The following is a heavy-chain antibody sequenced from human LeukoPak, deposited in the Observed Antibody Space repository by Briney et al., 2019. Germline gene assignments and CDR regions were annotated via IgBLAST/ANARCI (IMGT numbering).Heavy chain of an antibody. V-gene: IGHV3-7*05. CDR1: GFTFSSYW. J-gene: IGHJ4*02. CDR2: IKLDGTEK. Sequence: GGSLKLSCSASGFTFSSYWMHWVRQAPGKGLEWVANIKLDGTEKYYVDSVRGRFTISRDNAKNSLHLQMNSLRAEDTAVYYCASDRFYFGVWGQGTLVTVSS. D-gene: IGHD3-16*01. CDR3: ASDRFYFGV.